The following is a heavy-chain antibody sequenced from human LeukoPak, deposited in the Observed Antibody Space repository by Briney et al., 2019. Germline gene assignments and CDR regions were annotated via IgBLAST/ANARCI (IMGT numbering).Heavy chain of an antibody. D-gene: IGHD3-10*01. Sequence: SETLSLTCTVSGGSISSGGYYWSWIRQHPGKGLEWIGYIYYSGSTYYNPSLKSRVTISVDTSKNQFSLKLSSVTAADTAVYYCASLGSGRGYYYYGMDVWGQGTTVTVSS. CDR3: ASLGSGRGYYYYGMDV. CDR2: IYYSGST. CDR1: GGSISSGGYY. J-gene: IGHJ6*02. V-gene: IGHV4-31*03.